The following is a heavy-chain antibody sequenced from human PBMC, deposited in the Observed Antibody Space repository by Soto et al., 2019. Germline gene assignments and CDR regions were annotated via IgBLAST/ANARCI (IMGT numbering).Heavy chain of an antibody. D-gene: IGHD3-3*02. CDR2: FLASGGNT. CDR3: ARGGATIFGVIDS. J-gene: IGHJ4*02. CDR1: GYSFFSYY. V-gene: IGHV1-46*01. Sequence: ASVKVSCKASGYSFFSYYIHWVRQAPGQGLEWMGRFLASGGNTDYAQRFRGRVSMTRDTSTPNTVSLELTSLTSDDTAVYYCARGGATIFGVIDSWGQGTRVTVSS.